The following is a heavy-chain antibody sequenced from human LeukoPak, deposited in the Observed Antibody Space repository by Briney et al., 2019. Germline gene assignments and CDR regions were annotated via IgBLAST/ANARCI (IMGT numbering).Heavy chain of an antibody. CDR1: GGTFDSSS. Sequence: GASVKVSCKASGGTFDSSSINWVRQAPGQGLEWMGGIIPIFGTANYAQKFKGRVTITADESTNTGYMELSSLRSEDTAVYYCAIMDGSFLRGWFDPWGQGTLVTVSS. CDR3: AIMDGSFLRGWFDP. V-gene: IGHV1-69*13. J-gene: IGHJ5*02. CDR2: IIPIFGTA. D-gene: IGHD1-26*01.